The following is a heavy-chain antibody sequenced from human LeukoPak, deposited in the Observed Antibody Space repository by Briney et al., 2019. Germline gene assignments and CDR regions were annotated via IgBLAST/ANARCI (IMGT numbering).Heavy chain of an antibody. CDR1: GGSISSYY. D-gene: IGHD3-10*01. J-gene: IGHJ4*02. CDR2: IYYSGST. CDR3: ARDQYYNSGSPALRY. V-gene: IGHV4-59*01. Sequence: SETLSLTCTVSGGSISSYYWSWIRQPPGKGLEWIGYIYYSGSTNYNPSLKSRVTISVDTSKNQFSLKLSSVTAADTAVYYCARDQYYNSGSPALRYWGQGTLVTASS.